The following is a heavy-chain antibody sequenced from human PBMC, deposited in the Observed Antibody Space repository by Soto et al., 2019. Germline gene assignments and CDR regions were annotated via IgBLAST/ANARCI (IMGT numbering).Heavy chain of an antibody. CDR3: ARGGARGGYYYYYYGMDV. J-gene: IGHJ6*02. Sequence: SETLSLTCAVYGGSFSGYYWSWIRQPPGKGLEWIGEINHSGSTNYNPSLKSRVTISVDTSKNQFSLKLSSVTAADTAVYYCARGGARGGYYYYYYGMDVWGQGTKVTVSS. CDR2: INHSGST. V-gene: IGHV4-34*01. CDR1: GGSFSGYY. D-gene: IGHD2-15*01.